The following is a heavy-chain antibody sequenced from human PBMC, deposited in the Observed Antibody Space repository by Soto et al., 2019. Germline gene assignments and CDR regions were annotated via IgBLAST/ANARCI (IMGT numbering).Heavy chain of an antibody. Sequence: PGGSLRLSCAASGFTFSDAWMSWVRQAPGKGLEWVGRVKTKDDGGTTNYAAPVKGRFTISRDDSKNTLYLQMNSLKTEDTAVYYCATVATEYFDYWGQGALVTVSS. V-gene: IGHV3-15*01. CDR3: ATVATEYFDY. D-gene: IGHD5-12*01. CDR1: GFTFSDAW. J-gene: IGHJ4*02. CDR2: VKTKDDGGTT.